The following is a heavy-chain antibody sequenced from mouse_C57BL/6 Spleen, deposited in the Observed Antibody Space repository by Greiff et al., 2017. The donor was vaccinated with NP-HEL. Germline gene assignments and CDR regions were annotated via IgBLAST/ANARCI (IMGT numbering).Heavy chain of an antibody. J-gene: IGHJ2*01. Sequence: VQLQQSGAELVKAGASVKMSCKASGYTFTSYWMHWVKQRLGQGLEWFAETNPTNGRTYYNEKFKSKATLTVDKSSSTAYMLLSGPTFEDSAVYDCARIKKIVATYFDYWGLGTTLTVSS. D-gene: IGHD1-1*01. CDR2: TNPTNGRT. CDR3: ARIKKIVATYFDY. V-gene: IGHV1S81*02. CDR1: GYTFTSYW.